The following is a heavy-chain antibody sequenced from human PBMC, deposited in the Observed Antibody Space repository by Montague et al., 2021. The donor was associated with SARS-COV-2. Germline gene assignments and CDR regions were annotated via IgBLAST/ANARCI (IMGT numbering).Heavy chain of an antibody. CDR3: ARAPPGYWGFVVVVAAHFDY. CDR1: GGSISSSSYY. V-gene: IGHV4-39*07. D-gene: IGHD2-15*01. CDR2: IYYSGST. Sequence: SETLSLTCTVSGGSISSSSYYWGWIRQPPGEGLEWIGSIYYSGSTYYNPSLKSRVTISVDTSKNQFSLKLRSVTAADTAVYYCARAPPGYWGFVVVVAAHFDYWGQGTLVTVSS. J-gene: IGHJ4*02.